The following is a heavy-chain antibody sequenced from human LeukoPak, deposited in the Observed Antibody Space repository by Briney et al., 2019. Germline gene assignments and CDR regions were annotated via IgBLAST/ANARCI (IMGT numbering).Heavy chain of an antibody. CDR2: INHSGST. D-gene: IGHD2-15*01. CDR1: GGSFSGYY. J-gene: IGHJ4*02. Sequence: SETLSLTCAVYGGSFSGYYWSWIRQPPGKGLAWIAEINHSGSTNYNPSLKSRVTISVDTSKNQFSLKLSSVTAADTAVYYCARGVKLVVVAATFDYWGQGTLVTVSS. CDR3: ARGVKLVVVAATFDY. V-gene: IGHV4-34*01.